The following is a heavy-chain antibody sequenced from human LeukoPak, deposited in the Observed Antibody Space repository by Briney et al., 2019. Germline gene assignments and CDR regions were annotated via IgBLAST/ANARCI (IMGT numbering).Heavy chain of an antibody. J-gene: IGHJ4*02. CDR3: AKRTADYYGSGTRNGY. Sequence: PGGSLRLSCAASGFIFSNYEMNWVRQAPGKGLEWVSAISGSGGSTYYADSVKGRFTISRDNSKNTLYLQMNSLRAEDTAVYYCAKRTADYYGSGTRNGYWGQGTLVTVSS. V-gene: IGHV3-23*01. CDR1: GFIFSNYE. D-gene: IGHD3-10*01. CDR2: ISGSGGST.